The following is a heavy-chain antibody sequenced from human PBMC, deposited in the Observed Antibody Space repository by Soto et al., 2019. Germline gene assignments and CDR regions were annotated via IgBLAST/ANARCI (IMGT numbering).Heavy chain of an antibody. J-gene: IGHJ5*02. Sequence: GASVKVSCKASGYTFNSHAIHWVRQAPGQRPEWLGWINAGNGNTYYSEKFEGRVTFTRDTAATTVNMELTSLTSEDTAIYYCGRDQSGIGYYVDWFDPWGQGTLVTV. CDR2: INAGNGNT. CDR1: GYTFNSHA. V-gene: IGHV1-3*01. CDR3: GRDQSGIGYYVDWFDP. D-gene: IGHD3-10*02.